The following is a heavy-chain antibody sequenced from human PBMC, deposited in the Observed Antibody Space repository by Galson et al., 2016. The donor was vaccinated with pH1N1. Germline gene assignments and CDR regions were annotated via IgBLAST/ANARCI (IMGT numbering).Heavy chain of an antibody. J-gene: IGHJ4*02. CDR2: IDWDDDK. D-gene: IGHD4-17*01. CDR3: ARLDYGDYSGYFEY. CDR1: GFSLSTGRMC. V-gene: IGHV2-70*01. Sequence: PALVKPTQTLTLTCTFSGFSLSTGRMCVGWIRQPPGKALEWLALIDWDDDKYYSTSLKTRLTISKDTSKTQVVLTMTNMDPVDTPTYYCARLDYGDYSGYFEYWGQGTLVTVSS.